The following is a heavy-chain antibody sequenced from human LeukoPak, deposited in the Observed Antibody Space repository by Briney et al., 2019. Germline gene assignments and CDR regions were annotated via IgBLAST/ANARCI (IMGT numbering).Heavy chain of an antibody. Sequence: GRSLRLSCAASGFTFSSYAMHWVRQAPGKGLEWVAVISYDGSNKYYADSVKGRFTISRDNSKNTLYLQMNSLRAEDTAVYYCARAPLWFGAHFDYWGQGTLVTVSS. V-gene: IGHV3-30-3*01. D-gene: IGHD3-10*01. J-gene: IGHJ4*02. CDR3: ARAPLWFGAHFDY. CDR1: GFTFSSYA. CDR2: ISYDGSNK.